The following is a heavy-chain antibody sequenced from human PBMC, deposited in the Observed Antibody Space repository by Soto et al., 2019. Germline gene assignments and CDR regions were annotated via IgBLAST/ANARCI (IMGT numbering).Heavy chain of an antibody. CDR1: GDTFASYG. Sequence: GASVKVCWEACGDTFASYGMNWVRQAPGGGLEPMRGRNPGNGNTKYSEKFQGRVIIERDTSASTAYMELSSLRSEDTAVYYCARGGYFDSSNYLASWGLGSLVTVS. D-gene: IGHD3-22*01. V-gene: IGHV1-3*01. J-gene: IGHJ5*01. CDR2: RNPGNGNT. CDR3: ARGGYFDSSNYLAS.